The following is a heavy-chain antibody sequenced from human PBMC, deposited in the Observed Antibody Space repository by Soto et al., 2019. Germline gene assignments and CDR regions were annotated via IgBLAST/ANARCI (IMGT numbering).Heavy chain of an antibody. CDR2: IYHSGST. Sequence: PSETLSLTCAVSGGSISSSNWWSWVRQPPGKGLEWIGEIYHSGSTNYTPSLKSRVTISVDKSKNQFSLKLSSVTAADTAVYYCARRIAVAGDFDYWGQGTLVTVSS. J-gene: IGHJ4*02. CDR3: ARRIAVAGDFDY. V-gene: IGHV4-4*02. CDR1: GGSISSSNW. D-gene: IGHD6-19*01.